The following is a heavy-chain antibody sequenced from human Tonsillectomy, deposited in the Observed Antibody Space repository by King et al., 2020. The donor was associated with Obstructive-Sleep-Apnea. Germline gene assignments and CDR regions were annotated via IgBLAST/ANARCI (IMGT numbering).Heavy chain of an antibody. CDR3: ARERLDSGGYWGLHFDY. J-gene: IGHJ4*02. V-gene: IGHV3-11*01. CDR1: GFTFSDYY. CDR2: ISSSGTTI. Sequence: VQLVESGGGLVKPGGSLRLSCAASGFTFSDYYMSWIRQAPGKGLEWVSYISSSGTTISYADSVKGRFSISRDNAKNSLYLQMNSLRADDTAVYFCARERLDSGGYWGLHFDYWGQGTLVTVSS. D-gene: IGHD1-26*01.